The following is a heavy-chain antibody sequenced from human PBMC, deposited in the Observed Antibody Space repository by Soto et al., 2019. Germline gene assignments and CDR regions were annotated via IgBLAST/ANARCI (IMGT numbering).Heavy chain of an antibody. CDR1: GFTCSTYA. CDR2: ISANGQGI. D-gene: IGHD1-7*01. CDR3: AKDRNYPRDQFHY. V-gene: IGHV3-23*01. J-gene: IGHJ4*02. Sequence: PWWSLRLSCAASGFTCSTYALSWFRQAPGKGLEWVSAISANGQGIYYADSVRGRFTISRDNSKNTIFLHMDSLRAEDTAVYYCAKDRNYPRDQFHYWGQGTLVTVSS.